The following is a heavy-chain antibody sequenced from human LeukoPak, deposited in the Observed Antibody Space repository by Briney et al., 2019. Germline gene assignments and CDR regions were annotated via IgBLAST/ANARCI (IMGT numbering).Heavy chain of an antibody. CDR3: ARELRLTGEWYFDL. Sequence: SETLSLTCTVSGGSTSSNYWSWIRQPPGKGLEWIGYTYYSGSTNYNPSLNSRVSISVDTSKNQLSLRLSSVTAADTAMYYCARELRLTGEWYFDLWGRGALVTVSS. J-gene: IGHJ2*01. D-gene: IGHD3-9*01. CDR1: GGSTSSNY. CDR2: TYYSGST. V-gene: IGHV4-59*01.